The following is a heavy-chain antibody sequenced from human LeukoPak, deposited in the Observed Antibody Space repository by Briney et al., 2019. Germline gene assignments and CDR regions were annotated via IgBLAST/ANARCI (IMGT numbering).Heavy chain of an antibody. V-gene: IGHV3-48*02. CDR2: ISTSSSTV. Sequence: GGSLRLSCAASGFTFSIYNMIWVRQAPGKGLEWVSYISTSSSTVYYADSVKGRFTVSRDNAQKSLYLQMDSLRDEDTAMFYCARVGDGYSVNYFDYWGQGTLATVSS. CDR3: ARVGDGYSVNYFDY. J-gene: IGHJ4*02. CDR1: GFTFSIYN. D-gene: IGHD5-24*01.